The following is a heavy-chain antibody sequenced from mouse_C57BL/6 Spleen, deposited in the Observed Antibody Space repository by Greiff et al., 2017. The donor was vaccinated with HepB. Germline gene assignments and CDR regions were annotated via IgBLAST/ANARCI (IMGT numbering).Heavy chain of an antibody. V-gene: IGHV1-50*01. CDR2: IDPSDSYT. D-gene: IGHD2-3*01. CDR3: ARRGVIYDGYYRAMDY. J-gene: IGHJ4*01. CDR1: GYTFTSYW. Sequence: QVQLKQSGAELVKPGASVKLSCKASGYTFTSYWMQWVKQRPGQGLEWIGEIDPSDSYTNYNQKFKGKATLTVDTSSSTAYMQLSSLTSEDSAVYYCARRGVIYDGYYRAMDYWGQGTSVTVSS.